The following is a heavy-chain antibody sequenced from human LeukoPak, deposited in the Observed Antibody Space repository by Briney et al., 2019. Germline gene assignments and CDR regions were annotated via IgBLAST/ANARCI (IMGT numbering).Heavy chain of an antibody. CDR1: GYTFTDYY. V-gene: IGHV1-69-2*01. CDR2: VDPQDGET. Sequence: ASLKISCKVSGYTFTDYYMHWVQQTPGKKLEYMGLVDPQDGETIYAEKFQGRVTITADTSTDTAYMELSRLRSEDTAVYYCATERPSRNGYNHYFDFWGQGTLVTVSS. CDR3: ATERPSRNGYNHYFDF. D-gene: IGHD5-24*01. J-gene: IGHJ4*02.